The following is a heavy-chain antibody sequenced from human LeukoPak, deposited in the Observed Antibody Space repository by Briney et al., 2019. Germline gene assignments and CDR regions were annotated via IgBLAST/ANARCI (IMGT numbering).Heavy chain of an antibody. CDR3: AKALRAEYQLLFHYYGMDV. D-gene: IGHD2-2*01. CDR1: GFIFDDYA. CDR2: ISWNSGSI. Sequence: GGSLRLSCAASGFIFDDYAMHWVRRAPGKGLEWVSGISWNSGSIGYADSVEGRFTISRDNSKNTLYLQMNSLRAEDTAVYYCAKALRAEYQLLFHYYGMDVWGQGTTVTVSS. V-gene: IGHV3-9*01. J-gene: IGHJ6*02.